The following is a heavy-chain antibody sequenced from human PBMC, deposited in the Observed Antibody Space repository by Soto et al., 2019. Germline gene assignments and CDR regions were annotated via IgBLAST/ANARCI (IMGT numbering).Heavy chain of an antibody. CDR2: ISYDGSNK. Sequence: PGGSLRLSCAASGFTFSSYGMHWVRQTPGKGLEWVAVISYDGSNKYYADSVKGRFTISRDNSKNTLYLQMNSLRAEDTAVYYCAKDGGDDYDFWSSYSSVNDAFDIWGQGTMVTVSS. J-gene: IGHJ3*02. CDR3: AKDGGDDYDFWSSYSSVNDAFDI. V-gene: IGHV3-30*18. D-gene: IGHD3-3*01. CDR1: GFTFSSYG.